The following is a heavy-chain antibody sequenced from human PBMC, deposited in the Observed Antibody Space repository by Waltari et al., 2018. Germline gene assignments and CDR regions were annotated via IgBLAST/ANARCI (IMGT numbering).Heavy chain of an antibody. J-gene: IGHJ4*02. V-gene: IGHV1-46*01. Sequence: QVQLVQSGAEVKKPGASVKVSCKASGYTFTSYYMHWVRQAPGQGLEWMGIINPSGGSTSYAKKFQGRFTMTRDTSTSTVYMELSSLRSEDTAVYYCARDRQPLSGWLGVGGSYYFDYWGQGTLVTVSS. CDR2: INPSGGST. CDR1: GYTFTSYY. CDR3: ARDRQPLSGWLGVGGSYYFDY. D-gene: IGHD6-19*01.